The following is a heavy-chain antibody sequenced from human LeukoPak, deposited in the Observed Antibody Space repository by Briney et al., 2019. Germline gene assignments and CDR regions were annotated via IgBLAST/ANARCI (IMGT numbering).Heavy chain of an antibody. Sequence: GGSLRLSCAASGFTFNNAWMTWVRQAPGKGLEWVGRIKSKTDGGTTDTAAPVKGRFTILRDDSRNILYLQMNSLKTEDTAVYYCTTGGLWFDDWGQGTLVTVSS. CDR3: TTGGLWFDD. J-gene: IGHJ4*02. CDR1: GFTFNNAW. D-gene: IGHD3-16*01. CDR2: IKSKTDGGTT. V-gene: IGHV3-15*01.